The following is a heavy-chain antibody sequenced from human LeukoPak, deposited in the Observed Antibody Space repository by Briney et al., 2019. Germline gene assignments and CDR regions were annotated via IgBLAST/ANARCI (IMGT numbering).Heavy chain of an antibody. Sequence: GGSLRLSCVASGFTFSNYGMNWVRQAPGKGLEWVAIIWFDGSNIEYADSVKGRFTISRDNSKNTLFLQMNSLRAEDTAVYYCSRDHGDYSFDYWGQGTLVTVSS. CDR3: SRDHGDYSFDY. J-gene: IGHJ4*02. D-gene: IGHD4-17*01. CDR2: IWFDGSNI. V-gene: IGHV3-33*01. CDR1: GFTFSNYG.